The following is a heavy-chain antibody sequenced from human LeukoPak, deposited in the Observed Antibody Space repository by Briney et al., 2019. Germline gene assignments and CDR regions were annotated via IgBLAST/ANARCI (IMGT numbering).Heavy chain of an antibody. V-gene: IGHV1-69*04. Sequence: SVKVSCKASGGTFSSYAISWVRQAPGQGLEWMGRIIPILGIANYAQKFQGRVTITADKSTSTAYMELSSLRSEDTAVYYCARGSLAAAASDYWGQGTLVTVSS. CDR1: GGTFSSYA. D-gene: IGHD6-13*01. CDR2: IIPILGIA. J-gene: IGHJ4*02. CDR3: ARGSLAAAASDY.